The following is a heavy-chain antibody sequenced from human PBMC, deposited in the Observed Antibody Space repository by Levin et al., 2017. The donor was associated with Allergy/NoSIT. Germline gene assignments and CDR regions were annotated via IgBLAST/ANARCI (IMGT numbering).Heavy chain of an antibody. V-gene: IGHV4-38-2*02. J-gene: IGHJ4*02. Sequence: NASETLSLTCAVSDYSISSGYYWAWIRQTPGKGLEWIGSIYHSGITYYNPSLKSRVTISVDTSTNQFSLKLSSVTAADTAVYYCARESAYGSGSYYNYWGRGTLVTVSS. D-gene: IGHD3-10*01. CDR1: DYSISSGYY. CDR3: ARESAYGSGSYYNY. CDR2: IYHSGIT.